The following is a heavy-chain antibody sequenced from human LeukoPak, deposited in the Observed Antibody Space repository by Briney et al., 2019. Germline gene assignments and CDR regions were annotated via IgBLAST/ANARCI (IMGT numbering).Heavy chain of an antibody. D-gene: IGHD4-17*01. CDR1: GFTFSNAW. CDR3: TTDDYVYYAFFR. Sequence: GGSLRLSCAASGFTFSNAWMSWVRPSPCKGLEWVGRIKSKTDGGTTDYAAPVKGRFTISRDDSKNTLYLQMNGLKTEDAAVYYCTTDDYVYYAFFRWGQGTMVTVSS. CDR2: IKSKTDGGTT. V-gene: IGHV3-15*01. J-gene: IGHJ4*01.